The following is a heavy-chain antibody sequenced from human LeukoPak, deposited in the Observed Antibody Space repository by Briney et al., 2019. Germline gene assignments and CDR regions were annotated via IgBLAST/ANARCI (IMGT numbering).Heavy chain of an antibody. D-gene: IGHD6-13*01. J-gene: IGHJ5*02. CDR2: INHSGST. CDR1: GGSFSGYY. CDR3: AREGSSSNVPWFDP. V-gene: IGHV4-34*01. Sequence: SETLSLTCAVYGGSFSGYYWSWIRQPPGKGLECIGEINHSGSTNYNPSLKSRVTISVDTSKNQFSLKLSSVTAADTAVYYCAREGSSSNVPWFDPWGQGTLVTVSS.